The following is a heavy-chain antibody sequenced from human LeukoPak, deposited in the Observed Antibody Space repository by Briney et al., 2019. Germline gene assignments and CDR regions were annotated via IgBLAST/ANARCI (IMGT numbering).Heavy chain of an antibody. V-gene: IGHV3-9*01. D-gene: IGHD4-23*01. J-gene: IGHJ3*02. CDR2: ISWNSGSI. CDR1: GFTFDDYA. Sequence: GGSLRLSCAASGFTFDDYAMHWVRQAPGKGLEWVSGISWNSGSIGYADSVKGRFTISRDNAKNSLYPQMNSLRAEDTALYYCAKDMRRWFPGHDAFDIWGQGTMVTVSS. CDR3: AKDMRRWFPGHDAFDI.